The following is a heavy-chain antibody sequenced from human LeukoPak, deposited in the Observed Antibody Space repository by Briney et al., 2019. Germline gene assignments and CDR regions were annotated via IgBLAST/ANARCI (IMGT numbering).Heavy chain of an antibody. CDR1: GGSFSGYY. CDR3: AGGPPIAAANALFDY. CDR2: INHSGST. Sequence: PSETLSLTCAVYGGSFSGYYWSWIRQPPGKGLEWIGEINHSGSTNYNPSLKSRGTISVGTSKNQFSLKLSSVTAADTAVYYCAGGPPIAAANALFDYWGQGTLVTVSS. V-gene: IGHV4-34*01. J-gene: IGHJ4*02. D-gene: IGHD6-13*01.